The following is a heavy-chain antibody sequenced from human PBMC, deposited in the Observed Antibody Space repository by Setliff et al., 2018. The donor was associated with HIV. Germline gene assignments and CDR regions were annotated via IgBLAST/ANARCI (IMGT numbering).Heavy chain of an antibody. CDR2: INHSVST. D-gene: IGHD3-10*01. J-gene: IGHJ5*02. V-gene: IGHV4-34*01. CDR1: GGSLSNYY. CDR3: ATYADRESNRFDP. Sequence: SETLSLTCGVNGGSLSNYYWSWIRQSPGKGLEWIGEINHSVSTNYNPSLKSRVTISVDTSKNQFSLKLSSVTAADTAVYYCATYADRESNRFDPWGQGILVTVSS.